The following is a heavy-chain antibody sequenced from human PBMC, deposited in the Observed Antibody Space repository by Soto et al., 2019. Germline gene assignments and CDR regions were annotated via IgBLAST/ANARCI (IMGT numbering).Heavy chain of an antibody. V-gene: IGHV4-31*03. Sequence: PSETLSLTCTFSCGSIISGGYYWSWIRQHPGKGLEWIGYIYYSGSTYYNPSLKSRVTISVDTSKNQFSLKLSSVTAADTAVYYCARDARLHRGYSYGGYYYGMDVWGQGTTVTVSS. J-gene: IGHJ6*02. CDR2: IYYSGST. CDR3: ARDARLHRGYSYGGYYYGMDV. D-gene: IGHD5-18*01. CDR1: CGSIISGGYY.